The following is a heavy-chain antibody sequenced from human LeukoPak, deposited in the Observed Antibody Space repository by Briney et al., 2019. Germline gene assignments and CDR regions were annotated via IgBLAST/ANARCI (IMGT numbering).Heavy chain of an antibody. J-gene: IGHJ4*02. CDR1: GFTFSSYG. CDR3: AKPPRGSGADY. CDR2: ISGSGHNT. D-gene: IGHD3-10*01. Sequence: GGSLRLSCAASGFTFSSYGMNWVRQAPGKGLEWVSAISGSGHNTYYADSVKGRFTISRDNSKNTLYLQMNSLRAEDTAVYYCAKPPRGSGADYWGQGTLVTVSS. V-gene: IGHV3-23*01.